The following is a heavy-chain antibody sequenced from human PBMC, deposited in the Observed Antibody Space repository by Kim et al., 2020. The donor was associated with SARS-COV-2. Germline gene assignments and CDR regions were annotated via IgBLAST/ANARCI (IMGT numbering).Heavy chain of an antibody. D-gene: IGHD4-17*01. Sequence: YSPSFQGQVTISADKSITTAYLQWSSLKASDTAIYYCARQRGNSVTSGGDSWGQGTLVTVSS. J-gene: IGHJ4*02. V-gene: IGHV5-51*01. CDR3: ARQRGNSVTSGGDS.